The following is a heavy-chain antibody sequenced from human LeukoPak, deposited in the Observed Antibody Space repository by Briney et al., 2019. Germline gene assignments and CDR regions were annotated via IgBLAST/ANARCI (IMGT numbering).Heavy chain of an antibody. D-gene: IGHD6-25*01. J-gene: IGHJ4*01. CDR1: GGSISTSSYC. CDR2: ISYSGTT. V-gene: IGHV4-39*01. CDR3: ARHPSSAWHADY. Sequence: SETLSLTCTVSGGSISTSSYCWGWIRQPPGKGLEWIGSISYSGTTYYSPSLKSRVTISVDTSNNQFSLRLTSVTAADTAVYFCARHPSSAWHADYWGHGTLVTVPS.